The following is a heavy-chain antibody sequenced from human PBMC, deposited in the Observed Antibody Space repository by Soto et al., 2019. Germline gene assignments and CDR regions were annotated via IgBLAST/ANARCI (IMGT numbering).Heavy chain of an antibody. V-gene: IGHV4-39*01. D-gene: IGHD5-12*01. J-gene: IGHJ4*02. CDR3: ARVYSGYEKTVFDY. CDR1: GGSISSSSYY. Sequence: QLQLQESGPGLVKPSETLSLTCTVSGGSISSSSYYWGWIRQPPGKGLEWIGSIYYSGSTYYNPSLKSRVTISVDTSKNQFSLKLSSVTAADTAVYYCARVYSGYEKTVFDYWGQGTLVTVSS. CDR2: IYYSGST.